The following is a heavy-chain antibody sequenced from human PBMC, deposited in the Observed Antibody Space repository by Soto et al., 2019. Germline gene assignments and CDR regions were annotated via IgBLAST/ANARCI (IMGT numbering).Heavy chain of an antibody. CDR2: IRSKAYGGTT. CDR3: TRDSLEWLLSPTTYYYYYYGMDV. D-gene: IGHD3-3*01. Sequence: GGSLRLSCTASGFTFGDYAMSWFRQAPGKGLEWVGFIRSKAYGGTTEYAASVKGRFTISRDDSKSIAYLQMNSLKTEDTAVYYCTRDSLEWLLSPTTYYYYYYGMDVWGQGTTVTVSS. CDR1: GFTFGDYA. J-gene: IGHJ6*02. V-gene: IGHV3-49*03.